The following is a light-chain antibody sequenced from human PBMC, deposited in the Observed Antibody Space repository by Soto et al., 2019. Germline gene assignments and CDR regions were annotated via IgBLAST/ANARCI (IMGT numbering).Light chain of an antibody. CDR1: QSFRGL. Sequence: VLKQSPVTLSLSPGERATLSSRASQSFRGLLAWYQQKPGQAPRLLIYDAYNRATGIPPRFSGSGSGTDFTLTISSLEPEDFAVYYCQQRSNWPPITCGQGTRLEIK. CDR3: QQRSNWPPIT. CDR2: DAY. V-gene: IGKV3-11*01. J-gene: IGKJ5*01.